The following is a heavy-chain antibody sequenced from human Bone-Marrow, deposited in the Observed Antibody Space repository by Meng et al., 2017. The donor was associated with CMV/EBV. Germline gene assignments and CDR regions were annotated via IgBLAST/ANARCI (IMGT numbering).Heavy chain of an antibody. CDR1: GGTFSSYA. CDR2: IIPIFGTA. Sequence: SVKVSCKASGGTFSSYAISWVRQAPGQGLEWMGGIIPIFGTANYAQKFQGRVTMTTDTSTSTAYMGLRSLRSDDTAVYYCARVPGYDFWSGYRGMDVWGQGTTVTVSS. D-gene: IGHD3-3*01. CDR3: ARVPGYDFWSGYRGMDV. V-gene: IGHV1-69*05. J-gene: IGHJ6*02.